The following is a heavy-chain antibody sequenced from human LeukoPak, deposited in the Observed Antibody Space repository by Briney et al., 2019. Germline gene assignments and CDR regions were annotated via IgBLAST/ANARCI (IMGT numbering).Heavy chain of an antibody. D-gene: IGHD2-2*01. J-gene: IGHJ4*02. CDR3: ARDRRGDIVVPAAMPFDY. CDR1: GYTFTSYA. Sequence: ASVKVSCKASGYTFTSYAMHWVRQAPGQRLEWMGWINAGNGNTKYSQKFQGRVTTTRDTSASTAYMELSSLRSEDTAVYYCARDRRGDIVVPAAMPFDYWGQGTLVTVSS. CDR2: INAGNGNT. V-gene: IGHV1-3*01.